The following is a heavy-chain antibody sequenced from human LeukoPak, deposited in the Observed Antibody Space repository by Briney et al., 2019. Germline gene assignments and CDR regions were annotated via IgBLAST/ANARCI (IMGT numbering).Heavy chain of an antibody. D-gene: IGHD2/OR15-2a*01. Sequence: SETLSLTCAVYGGSFSGYYWSWIRQPPGKGLEWIGEINHSGSTNYNPSLKSRVTISVDTSKNQFSLKLSSVTAADTAVYYCARAPLSGAPYYYYYYMDVWGKGTTLTVSS. CDR1: GGSFSGYY. J-gene: IGHJ6*03. CDR3: ARAPLSGAPYYYYYYMDV. CDR2: INHSGST. V-gene: IGHV4-34*01.